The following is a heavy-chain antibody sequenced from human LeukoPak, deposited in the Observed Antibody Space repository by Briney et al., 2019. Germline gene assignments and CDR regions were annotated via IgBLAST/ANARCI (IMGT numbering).Heavy chain of an antibody. D-gene: IGHD3-16*01. V-gene: IGHV3-30*02. CDR2: IRYDGSNK. CDR1: GFTFSSYG. CDR3: AKVPYVDAAFDI. Sequence: GGSLRLSCAASGFTFSSYGMPWVRQVPGKGLEWVAFIRYDGSNKNYADSVKGRFTSSRDNSKHPLYLQMNSLRAEDTAVYYCAKVPYVDAAFDIWGQGTMVTVSS. J-gene: IGHJ3*02.